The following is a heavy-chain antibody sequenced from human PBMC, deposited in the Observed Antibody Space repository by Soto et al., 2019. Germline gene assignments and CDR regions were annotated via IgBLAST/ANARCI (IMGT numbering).Heavy chain of an antibody. D-gene: IGHD6-19*01. CDR3: ARDRRLLYCSGWCRNLFHP. J-gene: IGHJ5*02. Sequence: GGSLRLSCAASGFTFSSDDMNWVRQAPGKGLEWVSYISSSGSTKYYADSVKGRFTISRDNAKDSLYLQMNSLRAEDTAVYYCARDRRLLYCSGWCRNLFHPCGQGTLVTVSS. V-gene: IGHV3-48*03. CDR1: GFTFSSDD. CDR2: ISSSGSTK.